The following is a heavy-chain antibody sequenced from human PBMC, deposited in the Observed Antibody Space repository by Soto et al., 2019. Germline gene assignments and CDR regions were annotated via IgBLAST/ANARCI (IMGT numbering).Heavy chain of an antibody. Sequence: PGGSLRLSCAASGFTFSSYAMHWVRQAPGKGLEWVAVISYDGSNKYYADSVKGRFTISRDNSKNTLYLQMNSLRAEDTAVYYCARDQGVLLYCTNGVCYKSHYYYYGMDVWGQGTTVTVSS. V-gene: IGHV3-30-3*01. J-gene: IGHJ6*02. CDR3: ARDQGVLLYCTNGVCYKSHYYYYGMDV. CDR2: ISYDGSNK. CDR1: GFTFSSYA. D-gene: IGHD2-8*01.